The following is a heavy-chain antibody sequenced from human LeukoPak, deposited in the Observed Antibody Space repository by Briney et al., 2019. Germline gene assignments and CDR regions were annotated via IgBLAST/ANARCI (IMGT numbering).Heavy chain of an antibody. CDR3: ARKLRLGGNWFDP. CDR1: GGTFTSYA. J-gene: IGHJ5*02. CDR2: IIPISGAT. V-gene: IGHV1-69*13. D-gene: IGHD1-26*01. Sequence: SAKVSCKTSGGTFTSYAITWVRQAPGQGLEWMGKIIPISGATNYAQKFQGRVTFTADESTSTAYTELSSLRSEDTALYYCARKLRLGGNWFDPWGQGTLVTVPS.